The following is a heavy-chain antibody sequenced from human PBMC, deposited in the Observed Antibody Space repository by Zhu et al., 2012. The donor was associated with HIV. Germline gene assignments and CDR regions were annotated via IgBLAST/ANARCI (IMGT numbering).Heavy chain of an antibody. CDR1: GGSFSGYY. D-gene: IGHD3-9*01. J-gene: IGHJ5*02. V-gene: IGHV4-34*01. CDR3: ARGKRGQAVRYFDRLSWFDP. Sequence: QVQLQQWGAGLLKPSETLSLTCAVYGGSFSGYYWSWIRQPPGKGLEWIGEINHSGSTNYNPSLKSRVTISVDTSKNQFSLKLSSVTAADTAVYYCARGKRGQAVRYFDRLSWFDPWGQGTLVTVSS. CDR2: INHSGST.